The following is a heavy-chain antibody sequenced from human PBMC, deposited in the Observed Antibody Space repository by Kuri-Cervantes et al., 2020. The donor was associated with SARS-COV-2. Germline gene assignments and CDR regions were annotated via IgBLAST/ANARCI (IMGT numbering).Heavy chain of an antibody. V-gene: IGHV3-30*04. CDR2: ISYDGTNK. D-gene: IGHD2-21*01. Sequence: GSLRLSCAASGFRFSSYAMHWVRQAPGKGLEWVAVISYDGTNKYYGDSVRGRFTISRDNSKNTLHLQMNSLRTEDTAVYYCARDGIGFDPWGQGTLVTVSS. CDR3: ARDGIGFDP. CDR1: GFRFSSYA. J-gene: IGHJ5*02.